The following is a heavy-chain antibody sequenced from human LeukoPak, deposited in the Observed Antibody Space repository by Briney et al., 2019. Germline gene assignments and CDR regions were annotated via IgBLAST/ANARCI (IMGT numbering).Heavy chain of an antibody. V-gene: IGHV4-34*01. CDR3: ARASRTGYFVYWFDP. CDR1: GGSLSGYY. CDR2: INQGGSA. Sequence: SETLSLTCAVSGGSLSGYYWSWIRQPPGKGLEWIGEINQGGSANDKSSLKSRVAISVDTSKNQFSLKLSSVTAADTAVYYCARASRTGYFVYWFDPWGQGTLVTVSS. D-gene: IGHD3/OR15-3a*01. J-gene: IGHJ5*02.